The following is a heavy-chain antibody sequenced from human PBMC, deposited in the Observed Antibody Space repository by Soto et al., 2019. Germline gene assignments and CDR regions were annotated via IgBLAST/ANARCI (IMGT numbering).Heavy chain of an antibody. V-gene: IGHV4-59*11. Sequence: LSLTCSVSGVSIGSHFWSWIRQAPGKGPELVGYIYHTVNTNYNPALKSRVTISMDTSENQLSLQLSSVTAADTAVYYCARGGRCSGGSCYGSNWFDPWGQGTLVTVSS. CDR2: IYHTVNT. CDR3: ARGGRCSGGSCYGSNWFDP. J-gene: IGHJ5*02. CDR1: GVSIGSHF. D-gene: IGHD2-15*01.